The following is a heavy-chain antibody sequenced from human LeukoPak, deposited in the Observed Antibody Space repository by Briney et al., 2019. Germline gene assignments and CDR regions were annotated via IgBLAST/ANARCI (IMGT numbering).Heavy chain of an antibody. CDR3: ARDVVSSSYTFDY. CDR1: GGTFSSYA. CDR2: IIPILGIA. J-gene: IGHJ4*02. V-gene: IGHV1-69*04. D-gene: IGHD1-26*01. Sequence: ASVKVSCKASGGTFSSYAISWVRQAPGQGLEWMGRIIPILGIANYAQKFQGRVTVTADKSTSTAYMELSSLRSEDTAVYCCARDVVSSSYTFDYWGQGTLVTVSS.